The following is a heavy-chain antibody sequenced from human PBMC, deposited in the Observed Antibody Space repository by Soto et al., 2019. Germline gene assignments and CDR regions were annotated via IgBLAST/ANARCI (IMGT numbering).Heavy chain of an antibody. Sequence: EVQLVESGGGLVQPGGSLRLSCAASGFTFSNDWMHWVRQAPGKGLVWVSRINSDGTTTNYADSVKGRFTISRYNAQNTLYLQMSSLRAEDTAIDYCAVARTSWRSWFDPWGQGTLVTVST. CDR1: GFTFSNDW. V-gene: IGHV3-74*01. D-gene: IGHD6-6*01. CDR2: INSDGTTT. J-gene: IGHJ5*02. CDR3: AVARTSWRSWFDP.